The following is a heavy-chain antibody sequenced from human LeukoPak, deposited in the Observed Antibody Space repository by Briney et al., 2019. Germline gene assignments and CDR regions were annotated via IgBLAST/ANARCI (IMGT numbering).Heavy chain of an antibody. CDR1: GYTFTSYG. CDR3: ARDEHYDSSGYSDAFDI. V-gene: IGHV1-18*01. CDR2: ISAYNGDT. J-gene: IGHJ3*02. D-gene: IGHD3-22*01. Sequence: ASVKVSCKASGYTFTSYGISWVRQAPGQGLEWMGWISAYNGDTNYAQKLQGRVTMTTDTSTSTAYMELRSLRSDDTAVYHCARDEHYDSSGYSDAFDIWGQGTMVTVSS.